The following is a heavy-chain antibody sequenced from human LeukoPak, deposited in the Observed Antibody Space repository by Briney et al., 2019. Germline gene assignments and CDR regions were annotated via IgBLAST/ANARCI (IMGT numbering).Heavy chain of an antibody. Sequence: GGSLRLSCAASGFSFNSYPMHWVRQAPGKGLEWVAVISNDGNNKYYADSVKGRFTISRDNSNNTLSLQMNGLRVEDTAVYYWARPDDSESFYRANHYWGRGTLVTVS. CDR3: ARPDDSESFYRANHY. J-gene: IGHJ4*02. CDR2: ISNDGNNK. D-gene: IGHD3-10*01. CDR1: GFSFNSYP. V-gene: IGHV3-30*04.